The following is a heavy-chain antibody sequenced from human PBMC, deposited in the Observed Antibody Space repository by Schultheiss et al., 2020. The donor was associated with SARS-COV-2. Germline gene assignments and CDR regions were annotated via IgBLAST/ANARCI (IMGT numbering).Heavy chain of an antibody. Sequence: GGSLRLSCAASGFTFSSYGMHWVRQAPGKGLEWVAVIWYDGSNKYYADSVKGRFTISRDNSKNTLYLQMNSMRAEDTAVYYCARPFSLMVAALWYFDYWGQGALVTVAS. D-gene: IGHD2-8*01. V-gene: IGHV3-33*01. CDR2: IWYDGSNK. CDR3: ARPFSLMVAALWYFDY. CDR1: GFTFSSYG. J-gene: IGHJ4*02.